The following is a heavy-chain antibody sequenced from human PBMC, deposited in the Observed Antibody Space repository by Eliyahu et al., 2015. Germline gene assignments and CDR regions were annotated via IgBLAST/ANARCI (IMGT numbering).Heavy chain of an antibody. CDR2: XWYDGSNK. D-gene: IGHD3-9*01. J-gene: IGHJ4*02. V-gene: IGHV3-33*01. CDR1: GFTXXSYG. Sequence: QVQLVESGGGVVQPGRSLRLSXAASGFTXXSYGLHWVRXAPGKGLEWVAVXWYDGSNKYYADSVKGRFTISRDNSKNTLYLQMNSLRAEDTAVYYCARSYYDILTGYRYIDYWGQGTLVTVSS. CDR3: ARSYYDILTGYRYIDY.